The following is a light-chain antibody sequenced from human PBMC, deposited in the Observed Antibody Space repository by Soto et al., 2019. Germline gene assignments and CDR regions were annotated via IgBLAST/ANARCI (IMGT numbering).Light chain of an antibody. CDR2: KAS. Sequence: IQMTQSPSTLSGSVGARVTITCRASQTISSWLAWYQQKPGKAPKLLIYKASTLKSGVPSRFSGSGSGTEFTLTISSLQPDDFATYYCQHCNSYSEAFGQGTKVDIK. J-gene: IGKJ1*01. CDR3: QHCNSYSEA. CDR1: QTISSW. V-gene: IGKV1-5*03.